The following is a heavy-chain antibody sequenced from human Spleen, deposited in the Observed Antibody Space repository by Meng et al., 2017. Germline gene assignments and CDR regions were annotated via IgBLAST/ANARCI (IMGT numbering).Heavy chain of an antibody. CDR2: IKWNDGST. V-gene: IGHV3-20*04. Sequence: GESLKISCAASGFTFDDYDMSWVRQAPGKGLEWVSDIKWNDGSTGYADSVKGRFTISRDNAKNSLYLQMNSLRAEDTALYYCARDPPITMIVVVTGGDAFDIWGQGTMVTVSS. CDR3: ARDPPITMIVVVTGGDAFDI. CDR1: GFTFDDYD. J-gene: IGHJ3*02. D-gene: IGHD3-22*01.